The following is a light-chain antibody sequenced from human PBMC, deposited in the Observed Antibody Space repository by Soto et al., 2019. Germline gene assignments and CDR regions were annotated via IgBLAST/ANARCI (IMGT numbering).Light chain of an antibody. V-gene: IGKV3-20*01. CDR2: GAS. J-gene: IGKJ5*01. CDR1: QSVSSNH. Sequence: EIVLTQSPGSLSLSPRERATLSCRASQSVSSNHLAWYQQKPGQAPRLLVYGASSRATGIPDRFSGFGSGTDFTLTISRLEPEDFAVYFCQQYGSSPITFGQGTRLEIK. CDR3: QQYGSSPIT.